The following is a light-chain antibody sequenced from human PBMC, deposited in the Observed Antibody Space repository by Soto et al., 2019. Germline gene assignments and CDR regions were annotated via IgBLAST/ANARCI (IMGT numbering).Light chain of an antibody. Sequence: IQVTHSPSSLCASIGGTFAISCRASQGIATGLAWYQQKPGAPPKLLIYDASTLERGIPSRFSGRGSGTHFILTINNLQPEDFATYYCQQFNSLFGQGTRLEIK. V-gene: IGKV1-13*02. CDR3: QQFNSL. CDR2: DAS. CDR1: QGIATG. J-gene: IGKJ5*01.